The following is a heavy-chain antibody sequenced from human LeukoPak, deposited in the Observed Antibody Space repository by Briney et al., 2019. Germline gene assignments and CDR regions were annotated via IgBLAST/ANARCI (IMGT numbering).Heavy chain of an antibody. D-gene: IGHD1-1*01. CDR3: AIATTGRGAFGS. CDR1: GFTFSSYA. CDR2: TNEAGGDK. Sequence: GGSLRLSCAASGFTFSSYAMSWVRQAPGKGLECVASTNEAGGDKYYVDSVKGRFTISRDNSKNSLSLQMNSLTAEDTAIYYCAIATTGRGAFGSWGQGTLVSVSS. J-gene: IGHJ4*02. V-gene: IGHV3-7*01.